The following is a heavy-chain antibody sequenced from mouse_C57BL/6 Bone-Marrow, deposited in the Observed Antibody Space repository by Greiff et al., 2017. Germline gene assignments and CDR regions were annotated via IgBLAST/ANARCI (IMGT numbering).Heavy chain of an antibody. CDR1: GFSLSTFGLG. V-gene: IGHV8-8*01. Sequence: QVTLKVSGPGILQPSQTLSLTCSFSGFSLSTFGLGVGWIRQPSGKGLEWLAHIWWDDDNYYNPALKSRLTISKDTSKNQVFLKIANGDTADTATYYCAQFRAAGYYVFWYFGFWGTGTTVTVSS. J-gene: IGHJ1*03. CDR3: AQFRAAGYYVFWYFGF. D-gene: IGHD2-3*01. CDR2: IWWDDDN.